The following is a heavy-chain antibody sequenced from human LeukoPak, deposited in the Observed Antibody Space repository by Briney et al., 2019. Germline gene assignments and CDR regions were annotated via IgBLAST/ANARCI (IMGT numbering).Heavy chain of an antibody. J-gene: IGHJ4*02. Sequence: GGSLRLSCAASGFTFSAYDMAWVIQAPGKGLKWVSAIIAGGDRTEYADSVKGRFTISRDNSKNTVSLQMNSLRAEDTAIYYCAKSLSGCGWKLDSWGQGTLVTVSS. D-gene: IGHD5-12*01. CDR1: GFTFSAYD. V-gene: IGHV3-23*01. CDR3: AKSLSGCGWKLDS. CDR2: IIAGGDRT.